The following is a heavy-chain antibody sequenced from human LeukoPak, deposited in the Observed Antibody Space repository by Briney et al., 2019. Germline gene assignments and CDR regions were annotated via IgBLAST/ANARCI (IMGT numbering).Heavy chain of an antibody. V-gene: IGHV3-23*01. Sequence: GGSLRLSCAASGMPFSSDAMSWVRQAPGKGLEWVSAINGGTTLYADSVKGRFTISRDNSKNTLFLQMNSLRAEDTAVYCCARGRLVHGEGPPNWFDPWGQGTLVTVSS. CDR1: GMPFSSDA. CDR3: ARGRLVHGEGPPNWFDP. D-gene: IGHD6-19*01. CDR2: INGGTT. J-gene: IGHJ5*02.